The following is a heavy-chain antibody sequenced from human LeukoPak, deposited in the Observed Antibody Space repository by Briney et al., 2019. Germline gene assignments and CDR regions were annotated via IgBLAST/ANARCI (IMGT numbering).Heavy chain of an antibody. CDR3: ANMGIAEALEN. D-gene: IGHD6-13*01. V-gene: IGHV3-48*03. CDR1: GFSFSSYE. Sequence: GGSLRLSCAASGFSFSSYEMNCVRQAPGKGLEWISYITSSGTTTYYADSVKGPFTITRDNAKNSLYLQMNSLRSEDTAVYYCANMGIAEALENWGQGTLVTVSS. CDR2: ITSSGTTT. J-gene: IGHJ4*02.